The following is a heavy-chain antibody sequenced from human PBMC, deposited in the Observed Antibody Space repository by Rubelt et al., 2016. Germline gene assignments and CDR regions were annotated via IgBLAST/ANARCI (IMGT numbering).Heavy chain of an antibody. D-gene: IGHD6-6*01. Sequence: QLQLQESGPGLVKPSETLSLTCTVSGGSISSSSYYWGWIRQPPGKGLEWIGEIYHSGSTNYNPSLKSRVTISVDKSKNQFSLKLSSVTAADTAVYYCARDRGSSYGFDYWGQGTLVTVSS. J-gene: IGHJ4*02. CDR3: ARDRGSSYGFDY. V-gene: IGHV4-39*07. CDR2: IYHSGST. CDR1: GGSISSSSYY.